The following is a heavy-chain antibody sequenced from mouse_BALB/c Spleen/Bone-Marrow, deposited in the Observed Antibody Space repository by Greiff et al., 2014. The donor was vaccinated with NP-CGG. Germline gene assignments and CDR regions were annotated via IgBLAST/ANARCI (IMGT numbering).Heavy chain of an antibody. V-gene: IGHV5-17*02. D-gene: IGHD4-1*01. CDR1: GFTFSSFG. CDR2: ISSGSSTI. CDR3: ATGTRAMDY. J-gene: IGHJ4*01. Sequence: EVKLMESGGGLVQPGGSRKLSCAASGFTFSSFGMHWVRQAPGKGLEWVAYISSGSSTIYYADTVKGRFTISRDNPKNTLFLQMTSLRSEDTAMYYCATGTRAMDYWGQGTSVTVSS.